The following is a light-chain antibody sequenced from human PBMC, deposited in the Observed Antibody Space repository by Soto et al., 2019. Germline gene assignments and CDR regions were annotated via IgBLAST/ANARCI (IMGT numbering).Light chain of an antibody. Sequence: QSALTQPASVSWSPGQSITISCTGTSSDVGGYNYVSWYQQHPGKAPKLMIYDVSNRPSGVSNRFSGSKSGNTASLTISGLQAEDEADYYCSSYTSSSMNVVFGGGTKLTVL. V-gene: IGLV2-14*01. CDR1: SSDVGGYNY. CDR2: DVS. J-gene: IGLJ2*01. CDR3: SSYTSSSMNVV.